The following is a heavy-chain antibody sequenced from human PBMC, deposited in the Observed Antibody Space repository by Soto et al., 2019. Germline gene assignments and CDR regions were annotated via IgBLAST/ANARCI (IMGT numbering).Heavy chain of an antibody. J-gene: IGHJ4*02. CDR1: GFTFSDHY. V-gene: IGHV3-72*01. CDR3: AKYWYSSGWHFDY. D-gene: IGHD6-19*01. Sequence: PGGSLRLSCAASGFTFSDHYMDWVRQAPGKGLEWVGRTRNKANSYTTEYAASVKGRFTISRDDSKNSLYLQMNSLKTEDTAVYYCAKYWYSSGWHFDYWGQGTLVTVSS. CDR2: TRNKANSYTT.